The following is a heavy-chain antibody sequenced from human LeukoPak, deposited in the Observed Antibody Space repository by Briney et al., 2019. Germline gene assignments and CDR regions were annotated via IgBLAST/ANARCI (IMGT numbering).Heavy chain of an antibody. Sequence: GGSLRLSCAASGFTFSSYWMSWVRQAPGKGLEWVANIKQDGSEQNYVDSVKGRFTISRDNARNSLYLQMSSLRAEDTAVYYCARDAAMVRGVNDYWGQGTMVTVSS. CDR2: IKQDGSEQ. CDR3: ARDAAMVRGVNDY. J-gene: IGHJ4*02. V-gene: IGHV3-7*01. D-gene: IGHD3-10*01. CDR1: GFTFSSYW.